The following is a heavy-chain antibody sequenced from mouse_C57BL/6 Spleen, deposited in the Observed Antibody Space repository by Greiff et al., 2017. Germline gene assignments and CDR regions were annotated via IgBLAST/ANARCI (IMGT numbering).Heavy chain of an antibody. D-gene: IGHD1-1*01. J-gene: IGHJ4*01. Sequence: EVQLQQSGPELVKPGASVKMSCKASGYTFTDYNMHWVKQSHGKSLEWIGYINPNNGGTSYNQKFKGKATLTVNKSSSTAYMELRSLTSEDSAVYYCANLYYGSSYDYAMDYWGQGTSVTVSS. CDR3: ANLYYGSSYDYAMDY. V-gene: IGHV1-22*01. CDR1: GYTFTDYN. CDR2: INPNNGGT.